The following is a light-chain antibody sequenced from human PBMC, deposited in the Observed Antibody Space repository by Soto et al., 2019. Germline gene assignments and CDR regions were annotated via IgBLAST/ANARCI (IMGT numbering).Light chain of an antibody. CDR1: QTISSW. Sequence: DIRMSQSPATLSVSVGDRVTITCRASQTISSWLAWYQQKPGKAPKLLIYRASTLKSGVPSRFSGSGSGTEFTLTISSLQPDDFAPYYCQHYNSYPWTFGQGTKVDIK. CDR2: RAS. CDR3: QHYNSYPWT. J-gene: IGKJ1*01. V-gene: IGKV1-5*03.